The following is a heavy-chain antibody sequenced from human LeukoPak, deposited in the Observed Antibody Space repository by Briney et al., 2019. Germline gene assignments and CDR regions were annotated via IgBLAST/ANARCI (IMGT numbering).Heavy chain of an antibody. CDR2: ITPIINVV. D-gene: IGHD7-27*01. J-gene: IGHJ4*02. CDR3: ARTGSMDY. V-gene: IGHV1-69*04. CDR1: GGTFSSFA. Sequence: SVKVSCKASGGTFSSFANTWVRQAPGQGLEYMGRITPIINVVNYAQRFRGRVTITADKSTTTAYMELSSLTYEDTALYYCARTGSMDYWGQGTLVTVSS.